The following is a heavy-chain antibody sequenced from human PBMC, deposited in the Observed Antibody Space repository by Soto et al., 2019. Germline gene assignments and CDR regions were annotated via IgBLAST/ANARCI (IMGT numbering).Heavy chain of an antibody. D-gene: IGHD4-17*01. J-gene: IGHJ4*02. CDR2: ISYDGSNK. CDR1: GFIFSSYA. V-gene: IGHV3-30-3*01. Sequence: QVQLVESGGGVVQPGRSLRLSCAASGFIFSSYAMHWVRQAPGKGLEWVAVISYDGSNKYYADSVKGRFTISRDNSKNTLYLQMNSLRAEDTAVYYCARDSGYGDPFDYWGQGTLVTVSS. CDR3: ARDSGYGDPFDY.